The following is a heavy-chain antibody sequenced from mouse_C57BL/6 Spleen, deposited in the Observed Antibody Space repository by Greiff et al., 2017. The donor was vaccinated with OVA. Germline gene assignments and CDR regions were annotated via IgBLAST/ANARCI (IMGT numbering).Heavy chain of an antibody. CDR1: GYTFTDYY. Sequence: VQLQQSGPVLVKPGASVKMSCKASGYTFTDYYMNWVKQSHGKSLEWIGEINPSTGGTTYNQKFKAKATLTVDKSSSTAYMQLKSLTSEDSAVYYCARGMVTDRSAMDYWGQGTSVTVSS. CDR2: INPSTGGT. D-gene: IGHD2-3*01. V-gene: IGHV1-42*01. CDR3: ARGMVTDRSAMDY. J-gene: IGHJ4*01.